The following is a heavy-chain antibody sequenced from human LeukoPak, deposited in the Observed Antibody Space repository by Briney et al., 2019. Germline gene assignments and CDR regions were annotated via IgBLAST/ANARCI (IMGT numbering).Heavy chain of an antibody. J-gene: IGHJ6*03. CDR2: RWYSGST. V-gene: IGHV4-30-4*01. CDR3: ARALLRTSTSCYWGRCNKVPPAYYYYMDV. CDR1: VGSMRSGDDY. D-gene: IGHD2-2*01. Sequence: TLSLTCTVSVGSMRSGDDYGRWICRPRGKGLGWIAYRWYSGSTCYNPSLKSRLFMAADTAKNELSLKLSSVPAADTAAYYCARALLRTSTSCYWGRCNKVPPAYYYYMDVWGKGTTVTVSS.